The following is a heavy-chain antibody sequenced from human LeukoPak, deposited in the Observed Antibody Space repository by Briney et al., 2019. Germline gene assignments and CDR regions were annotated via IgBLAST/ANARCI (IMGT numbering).Heavy chain of an antibody. J-gene: IGHJ5*02. CDR1: GYTFTSYG. V-gene: IGHV1-18*01. Sequence: ASVKVSCKASGYTFTSYGISWVRQAPGQGLKWMGWISAYNGNTNYAQKLQGRVTMTTDTSTSTAYMELRSLRSDDTAVYYCARADVKITIFGVVIIDWFDPWGQGTLVTVSS. CDR2: ISAYNGNT. CDR3: ARADVKITIFGVVIIDWFDP. D-gene: IGHD3-3*01.